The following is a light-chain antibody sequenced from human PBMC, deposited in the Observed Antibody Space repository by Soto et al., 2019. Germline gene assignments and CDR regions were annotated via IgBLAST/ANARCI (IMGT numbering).Light chain of an antibody. J-gene: IGKJ4*01. CDR2: KAS. CDR1: QSISSW. Sequence: DIQMTQSPSTLSASVEDRVTITCRASQSISSWLAWYQQKPGKAPKLLIYKASSLEGGVPSRFSGSGSGTDFTLTISSLQPHDFATYYCQQYHSYSLTFGGGTKVDIK. CDR3: QQYHSYSLT. V-gene: IGKV1-5*03.